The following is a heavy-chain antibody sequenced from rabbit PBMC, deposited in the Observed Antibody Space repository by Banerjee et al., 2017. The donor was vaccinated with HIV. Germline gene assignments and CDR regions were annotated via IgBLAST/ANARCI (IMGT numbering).Heavy chain of an antibody. CDR1: GFDLSSYYH. D-gene: IGHD2-1*01. J-gene: IGHJ4*01. CDR2: IYTNRSSDA. Sequence: QSLEESGGDLVKPGASLTLTCTASGFDLSSYYHMCWVRQAPGKGLEWIACIYTNRSSDANYASWANRRFTISTTSTTAMTQQMTRLAAADTASYFCARELVGDYGNVNLWGPGTLVTVS. V-gene: IGHV1S40*01. CDR3: ARELVGDYGNVNL.